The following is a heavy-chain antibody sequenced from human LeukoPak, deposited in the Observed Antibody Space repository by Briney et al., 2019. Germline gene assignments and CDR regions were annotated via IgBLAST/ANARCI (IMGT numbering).Heavy chain of an antibody. J-gene: IGHJ4*02. CDR2: ISWNSGSI. Sequence: GRSLRLSCAASGFTLEDYAMHSVRQAPGKGLEGVSGISWNSGSIGYADSVKGRFTISRDNAKNSLYLQMNSLRAEDTALYYCSKGRGSSGWFDYWGQGTLVTVSS. V-gene: IGHV3-9*01. CDR1: GFTLEDYA. CDR3: SKGRGSSGWFDY. D-gene: IGHD6-19*01.